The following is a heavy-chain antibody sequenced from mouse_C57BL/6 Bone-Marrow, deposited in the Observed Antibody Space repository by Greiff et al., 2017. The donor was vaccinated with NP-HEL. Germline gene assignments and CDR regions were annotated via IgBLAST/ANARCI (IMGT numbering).Heavy chain of an antibody. J-gene: IGHJ2*01. V-gene: IGHV5-6*01. CDR3: ARLGRDY. CDR1: GFTFSSYG. CDR2: ISSGGSYT. Sequence: EVQGVESGGDLVKPGGSLKLSCAASGFTFSSYGMSWVRQTPDKRLEWVATISSGGSYTYYPDSVKGRFTISRDNAKNTLYLQMSSLKSEDTAMYYCARLGRDYWGQGTTLTVSS. D-gene: IGHD4-1*01.